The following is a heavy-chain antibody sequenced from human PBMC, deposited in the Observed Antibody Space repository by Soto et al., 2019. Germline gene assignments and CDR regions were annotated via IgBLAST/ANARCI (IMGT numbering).Heavy chain of an antibody. CDR1: GDSISNNDW. J-gene: IGHJ4*02. V-gene: IGHV4-4*02. Sequence: QVQLQESGPGLVKPSETLSLTCAISGDSISNNDWWTWVRQPPGKGLEWIGEIFHTGNTNYNPSLECRVAIAMDTSKNGFCLRVDYVIAADTAIYYCARVFTTEWIWAFGYLGQGTRATVSS. CDR2: IFHTGNT. CDR3: ARVFTTEWIWAFGY. D-gene: IGHD5-12*01.